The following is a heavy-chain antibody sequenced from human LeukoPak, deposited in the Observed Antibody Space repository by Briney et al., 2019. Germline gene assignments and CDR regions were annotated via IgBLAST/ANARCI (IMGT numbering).Heavy chain of an antibody. CDR2: ISAYNGNT. J-gene: IGHJ3*02. V-gene: IGHV1-18*01. CDR1: GYTFSSYG. D-gene: IGHD3-22*01. CDR3: ARDGYYYDSSGYDAFDI. Sequence: GASVKLSCKASGYTFSSYGISWVRQAPRQGLEWMGWISAYNGNTNNAQKLQGRVTMTTATSTSTAHMELRRRRSDDTAVYYCARDGYYYDSSGYDAFDIWGQGTMVTVSS.